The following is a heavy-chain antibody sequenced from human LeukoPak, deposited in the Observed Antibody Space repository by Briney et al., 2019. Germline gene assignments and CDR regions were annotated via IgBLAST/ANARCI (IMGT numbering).Heavy chain of an antibody. CDR3: ATDGDYHDY. CDR2: ISRSGSII. D-gene: IGHD2-8*01. J-gene: IGHJ4*02. Sequence: EGSLRLSCAASGFTFSDYYMSWIRQAPGKGLEWVSYISRSGSIIYYADSVKGRFTISRDNSKNTLYLQMGSLRAEDMAVYYCATDGDYHDYWGQGTLVTVSS. V-gene: IGHV3-11*04. CDR1: GFTFSDYY.